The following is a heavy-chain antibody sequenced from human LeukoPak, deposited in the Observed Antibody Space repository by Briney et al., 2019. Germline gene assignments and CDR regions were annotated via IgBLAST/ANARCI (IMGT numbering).Heavy chain of an antibody. CDR1: GFTFSSYT. V-gene: IGHV3-48*02. Sequence: GGSLRLSCAASGFTFSSYTMNWVRQAPGKGLEWVSSISSSSSAIYYTASVKGRFTISRDNAKNSLYLQMNSLRDEDTAVYYCARGALRYSDYWGQGTLVTVSS. CDR2: ISSSSSAI. CDR3: ARGALRYSDY. J-gene: IGHJ4*02. D-gene: IGHD3-9*01.